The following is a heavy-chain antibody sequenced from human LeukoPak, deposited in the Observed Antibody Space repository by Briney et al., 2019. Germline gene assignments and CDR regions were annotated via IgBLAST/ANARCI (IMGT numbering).Heavy chain of an antibody. CDR3: AKDFTVVVTAIVDY. D-gene: IGHD2-21*02. V-gene: IGHV3-23*01. J-gene: IGHJ4*02. Sequence: PGGSLRLSCAASGFTFSSYSMNWVRQAPGKGLEWVSAISGSGGSTYYADSVKGRFTISRDNSKNTLYLQMNSLRAEDTAVYYCAKDFTVVVTAIVDYWGQGTLVTVSS. CDR1: GFTFSSYS. CDR2: ISGSGGST.